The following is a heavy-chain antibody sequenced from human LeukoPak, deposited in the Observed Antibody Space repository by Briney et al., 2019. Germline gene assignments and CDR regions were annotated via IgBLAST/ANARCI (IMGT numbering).Heavy chain of an antibody. CDR1: GGSISSYY. V-gene: IGHV4-34*01. D-gene: IGHD6-19*01. CDR2: INHSGST. CDR3: ARRTRGSWQWRGSRAFDI. J-gene: IGHJ3*02. Sequence: SETLSLTCTVSGGSISSYYWSWIRQPPGKGLEWIGEINHSGSTNYNPSLKSRVTISVDTSKNQFSLKLSSVTAADTAVYYCARRTRGSWQWRGSRAFDIWGQGTMVTVSS.